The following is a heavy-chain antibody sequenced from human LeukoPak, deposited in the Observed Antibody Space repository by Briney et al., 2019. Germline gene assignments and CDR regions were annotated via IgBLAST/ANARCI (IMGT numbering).Heavy chain of an antibody. CDR3: ARARGGSSSSLNYFDY. Sequence: PGGSLRLSCAASGFTVSSNYMSWVRQAPGKGLEWVSVIYSGGSTYYADSVKGRFTISRDYPKNTLYLQMNSLRAEDTAVYYCARARGGSSSSLNYFDYWGQGTLVTVSS. J-gene: IGHJ4*02. D-gene: IGHD6-6*01. CDR2: IYSGGST. CDR1: GFTVSSNY. V-gene: IGHV3-66*01.